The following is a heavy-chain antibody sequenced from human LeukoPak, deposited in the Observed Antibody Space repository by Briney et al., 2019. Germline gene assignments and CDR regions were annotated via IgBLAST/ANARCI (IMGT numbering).Heavy chain of an antibody. CDR3: ARVDRYHFYLDV. V-gene: IGHV1-69*05. CDR2: IIPLFGTA. Sequence: SVKVSCKASGGTFNTYTITWVRQAPGQGLEWVGGIIPLFGTANFAQRFQGRVTLTTDESTSTAYMELSSLISEDTAIYYCARVDRYHFYLDVWGKGTTVTVSS. J-gene: IGHJ6*03. CDR1: GGTFNTYT.